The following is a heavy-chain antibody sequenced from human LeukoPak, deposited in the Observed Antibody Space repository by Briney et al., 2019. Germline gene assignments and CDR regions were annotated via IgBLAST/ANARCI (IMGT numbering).Heavy chain of an antibody. CDR3: AKQYDFWSGPDY. J-gene: IGHJ4*02. D-gene: IGHD3-3*01. Sequence: GGSLRLSCAASGFTVSSNYMSWVRQAPGKGLEWVSLIYSSGSTYYADSVKGRFTISRDNSKNTLYLQMNSLRVEDTAVYYCAKQYDFWSGPDYWGQGTLVTVSS. CDR1: GFTVSSNY. CDR2: IYSSGST. V-gene: IGHV3-53*01.